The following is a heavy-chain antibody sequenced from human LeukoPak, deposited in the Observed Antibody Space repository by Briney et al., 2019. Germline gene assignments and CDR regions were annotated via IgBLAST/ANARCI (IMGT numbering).Heavy chain of an antibody. CDR2: INPSGGST. Sequence: ASVKVSCKASGYTVTSYYMHWVRQAPGQGLECMGIINPSGGSTSYAQKFQGRVTMTRDTSTSTVYMELSSLRSEDTAVYYCAREGLMTATPFDYWGQGTLVTVSS. CDR3: AREGLMTATPFDY. D-gene: IGHD2-15*01. CDR1: GYTVTSYY. V-gene: IGHV1-46*01. J-gene: IGHJ4*02.